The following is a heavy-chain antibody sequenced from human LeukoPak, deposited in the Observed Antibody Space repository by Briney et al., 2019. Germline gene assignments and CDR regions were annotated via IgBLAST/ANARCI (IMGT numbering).Heavy chain of an antibody. CDR1: GFTFSSYA. Sequence: GGSLRLSCAASGFTFSSYAMSWVRQAPGKGLEWVSAISGSGGSTYHADSVKGRLTISRDNSKNTLYLQMNSLRAEDTAVYYCARPTPTGQYCSGGSCYYYGMDVWGQGTLVTVSS. J-gene: IGHJ6*02. V-gene: IGHV3-23*01. CDR3: ARPTPTGQYCSGGSCYYYGMDV. D-gene: IGHD2-15*01. CDR2: ISGSGGST.